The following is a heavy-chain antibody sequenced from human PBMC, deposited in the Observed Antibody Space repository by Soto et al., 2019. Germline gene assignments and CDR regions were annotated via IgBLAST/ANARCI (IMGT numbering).Heavy chain of an antibody. V-gene: IGHV4-30-4*01. CDR2: IYYSGST. CDR1: GGSISSGDYY. D-gene: IGHD3-3*01. CDR3: ARDRVFWSGHQQKYYYYGMDV. Sequence: PSETLSLTCTVSGGSISSGDYYWSWIRQPPWKGLEWIGYIYYSGSTYYNPSLKSRVTISVDTSKNQFSLKLSSVTAADTAVYYCARDRVFWSGHQQKYYYYGMDVWGQGXTVTVYS. J-gene: IGHJ6*02.